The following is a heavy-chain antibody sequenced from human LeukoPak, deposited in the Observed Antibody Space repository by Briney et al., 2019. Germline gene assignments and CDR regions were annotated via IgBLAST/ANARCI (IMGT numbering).Heavy chain of an antibody. J-gene: IGHJ4*02. V-gene: IGHV3-48*01. CDR3: ARDGRSYVDY. D-gene: IGHD2-15*01. CDR2: ISSSSSTI. CDR1: GFTFSSYS. Sequence: GGSLRLSCAASGFTFSSYSMNWVRQAPGKGLEWVSYISSSSSTIYYADSVKGRFTISRDNSKNTLYLQMNSLRAEDTAVYYCARDGRSYVDYWGQGTLVTVSS.